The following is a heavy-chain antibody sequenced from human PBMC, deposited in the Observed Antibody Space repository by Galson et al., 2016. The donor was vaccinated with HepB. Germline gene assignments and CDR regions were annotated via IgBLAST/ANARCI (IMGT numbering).Heavy chain of an antibody. CDR2: IYPGDSDI. CDR1: GYTFTSYW. CDR3: ARPRGDSPVSPNSFDP. V-gene: IGHV5-51*01. J-gene: IGHJ5*02. Sequence: QSGAEVKKPGESLKISCKGSGYTFTSYWIGWVRQMPGKGLECMGNIYPGDSDIRYSPSFQGQVTISVDKSISTVYLQWSSLKASDTAIYYCARPRGDSPVSPNSFDPWGQGTLVTVSS. D-gene: IGHD2-21*02.